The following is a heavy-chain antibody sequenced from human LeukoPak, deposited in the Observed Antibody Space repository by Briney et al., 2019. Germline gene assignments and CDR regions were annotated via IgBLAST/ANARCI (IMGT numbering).Heavy chain of an antibody. V-gene: IGHV3-33*01. CDR3: ARDHDYYDSSGPFDY. CDR2: IWYDGSNK. J-gene: IGHJ4*02. D-gene: IGHD3-22*01. Sequence: GGSLRLSCAASGFTFSSYGMHWVRQAPGKGLEWVAVIWYDGSNKYYADSVKGRFTISRDNSKNTLYLQENSLRAEDTAVYYCARDHDYYDSSGPFDYWGQGTLVTVSS. CDR1: GFTFSSYG.